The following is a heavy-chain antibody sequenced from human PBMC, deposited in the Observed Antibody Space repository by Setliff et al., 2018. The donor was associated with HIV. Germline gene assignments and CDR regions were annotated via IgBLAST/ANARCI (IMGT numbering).Heavy chain of an antibody. CDR1: DYAFSTYG. V-gene: IGHV1-18*01. D-gene: IGHD3-16*01. CDR3: ARGGVYYYYMDV. J-gene: IGHJ6*03. CDR2: ISAYDGNR. Sequence: ASVKVSCKASDYAFSTYGFTWVRQAPGQGLEWMGWISAYDGNRNYAQKLQDRRTLTTDTSTNTAYMELRRLTADDTAVYFCARGGVYYYYMDVWGKGTTVTVSS.